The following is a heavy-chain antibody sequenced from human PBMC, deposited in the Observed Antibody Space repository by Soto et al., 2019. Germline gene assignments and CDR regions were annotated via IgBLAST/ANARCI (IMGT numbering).Heavy chain of an antibody. J-gene: IGHJ4*02. CDR2: ISYGGGTT. CDR3: AKNSGYYYDSTGYHFDY. Sequence: EVQLLESGGGLVQPGGSLRLSCAASEFTFSNYAMSWVRQAPGKGLEWVSAISYGGGTTYYADSVKGRFTISRDNSKNXXYLQMNSLRAEDTAVYYCAKNSGYYYDSTGYHFDYWGQGTLVTVSS. D-gene: IGHD3-22*01. CDR1: EFTFSNYA. V-gene: IGHV3-23*01.